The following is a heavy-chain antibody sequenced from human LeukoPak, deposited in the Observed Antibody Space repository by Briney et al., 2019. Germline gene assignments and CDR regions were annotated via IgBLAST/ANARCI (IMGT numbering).Heavy chain of an antibody. J-gene: IGHJ4*02. V-gene: IGHV3-23*01. Sequence: LRRTLTVSGNTLGNYGMGWVRRAPGNEQEWVAGISDSGGRTNYADSVKGRFTISRDNPKNTLYLQMNSLRAEDTAVYFCAKRGVVIRVILVGFHKEAYYFDSWGQGALVTVSS. D-gene: IGHD3-22*01. CDR3: AKRGVVIRVILVGFHKEAYYFDS. CDR2: ISDSGGRT. CDR1: GNTLGNYG.